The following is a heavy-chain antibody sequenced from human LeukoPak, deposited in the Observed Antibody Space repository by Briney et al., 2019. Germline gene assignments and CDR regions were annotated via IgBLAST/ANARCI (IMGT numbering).Heavy chain of an antibody. V-gene: IGHV3-7*01. CDR3: ARLRDNYDFWSGYYYYFDY. CDR2: IKQDGSEK. J-gene: IGHJ4*02. D-gene: IGHD3-3*01. CDR1: GFTFGSYW. Sequence: GGSLRLSCAASGFTFGSYWMSWVRQAPGKGLEWVANIKQDGSEKYYVDSVKGRFTISRDNAKNSLYLQMNSLRAEDTAVYYCARLRDNYDFWSGYYYYFDYWGQGTLVTVSS.